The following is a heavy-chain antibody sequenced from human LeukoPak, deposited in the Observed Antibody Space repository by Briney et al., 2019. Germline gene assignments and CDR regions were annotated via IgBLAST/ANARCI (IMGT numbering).Heavy chain of an antibody. Sequence: GSLRLSCAASGFTFSNYWMGWVRQAPGRGLEWVANIKQDGSVKYYVDSVKGRFTISRDNAKNSQYLQMNSLRAEDTAFYYCARIGYSSSSFDYWGQGALVTVSS. V-gene: IGHV3-7*01. J-gene: IGHJ4*02. CDR1: GFTFSNYW. D-gene: IGHD6-6*01. CDR2: IKQDGSVK. CDR3: ARIGYSSSSFDY.